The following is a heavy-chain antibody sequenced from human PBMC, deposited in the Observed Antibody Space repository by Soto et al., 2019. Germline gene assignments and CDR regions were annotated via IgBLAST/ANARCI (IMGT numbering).Heavy chain of an antibody. CDR2: ISAYNGNT. V-gene: IGHV1-18*01. CDR1: GYTFTSYG. Sequence: GASVKVSCKASGYTFTSYGISWVRQAPGQGLEWMGWISAYNGNTNYAQKLQGRVTMTTDTSTSTAYMELRSLRSDDTAVYYCAIAWHSSGWDAFDIWGQGTMVTVSS. J-gene: IGHJ3*02. CDR3: AIAWHSSGWDAFDI. D-gene: IGHD6-19*01.